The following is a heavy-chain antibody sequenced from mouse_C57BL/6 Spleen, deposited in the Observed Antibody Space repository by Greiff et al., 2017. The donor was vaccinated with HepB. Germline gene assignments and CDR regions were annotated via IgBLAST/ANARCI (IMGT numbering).Heavy chain of an antibody. CDR1: GYAFSSPW. CDR2: IYPGDGDT. Sequence: VKLVESGPELVKPGASVKISCKASGYAFSSPWMNWVKQRPGKGLEWIGRIYPGDGDTNYNGKFKGKATLTADKSSSTAYMQLSSLTSEDSAVYFCAREDPLSSPYAMDYWGQGTSVTVSS. D-gene: IGHD1-1*01. J-gene: IGHJ4*01. V-gene: IGHV1-82*01. CDR3: AREDPLSSPYAMDY.